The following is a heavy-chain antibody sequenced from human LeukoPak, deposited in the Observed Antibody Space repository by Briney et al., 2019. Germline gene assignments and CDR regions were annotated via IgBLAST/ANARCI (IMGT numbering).Heavy chain of an antibody. CDR1: GGSISIYY. J-gene: IGHJ2*01. Sequence: SETLSLTCTVSGGSISIYYWSWIRQPPGKGLEWLGYTYNSGSTLYNPSLKSRVTISVDTSRNEFSLKLSSVTAADTAVYYCARGSLSYWYFDLWGRGTLVTVSS. CDR3: ARGSLSYWYFDL. D-gene: IGHD6-19*01. V-gene: IGHV4-59*12. CDR2: TYNSGST.